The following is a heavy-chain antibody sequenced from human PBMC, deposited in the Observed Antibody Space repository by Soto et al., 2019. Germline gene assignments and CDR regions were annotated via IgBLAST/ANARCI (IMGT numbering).Heavy chain of an antibody. CDR1: GFNVNSDY. D-gene: IGHD2-21*02. CDR2: IYSGETT. Sequence: VSLRLSCAASGFNVNSDYMNWVRHTPGKGLEWVASIYSGETTYYADSVGGRFTISSDKSKNTLYFQLSSLRIEDTAVYYCTRDGRGLGRLSLFEYWGQGVLVTVSS. J-gene: IGHJ4*02. V-gene: IGHV3-53*01. CDR3: TRDGRGLGRLSLFEY.